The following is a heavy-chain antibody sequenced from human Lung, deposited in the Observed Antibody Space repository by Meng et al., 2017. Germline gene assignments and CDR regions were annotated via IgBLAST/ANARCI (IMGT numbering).Heavy chain of an antibody. Sequence: ASVKVSCKASGYTFPDYWLHWVRRAPGQGLEWMGRINPRSGDTHYAQRFQGRVTMTGDTSISTAYMELSGLRADDTAMYYCAREEGIAAAGKQFCDYWGQGTRVTVSS. CDR3: AREEGIAAAGKQFCDY. D-gene: IGHD6-13*01. J-gene: IGHJ4*02. CDR2: INPRSGDT. CDR1: GYTFPDYW. V-gene: IGHV1-2*06.